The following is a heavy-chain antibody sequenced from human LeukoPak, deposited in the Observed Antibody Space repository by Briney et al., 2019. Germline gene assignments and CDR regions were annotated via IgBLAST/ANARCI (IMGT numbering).Heavy chain of an antibody. J-gene: IGHJ5*02. CDR3: TTDLLVYNWNYDWFDP. V-gene: IGHV3-15*01. CDR2: IKSKTDGGTT. Sequence: GGSLRLSCAASGFTFSNAWMSWVRQAPGKRLEWVGRIKSKTDGGTTDHAAPVKGRFTISRDDSKNTLYLQMNSLKTEDTAVYYCTTDLLVYNWNYDWFDPWGQGTLVTVSS. CDR1: GFTFSNAW. D-gene: IGHD1-7*01.